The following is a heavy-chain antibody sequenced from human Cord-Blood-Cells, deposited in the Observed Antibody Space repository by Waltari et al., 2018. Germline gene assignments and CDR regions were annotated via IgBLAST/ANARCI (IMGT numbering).Heavy chain of an antibody. CDR2: INPNSGGT. CDR3: ASGGYSGYDLGI. D-gene: IGHD5-12*01. Sequence: QVQLVQSGAEVKKPGASVKVSCKASGYTFTGYYMHWVRQAPGQGLEEMGWINPNSGGTNYAQNLQGWVTMTRDTSISTAYMELSRLRSDDTAVYYCASGGYSGYDLGIWGQGTMVTVSS. CDR1: GYTFTGYY. V-gene: IGHV1-2*04. J-gene: IGHJ3*02.